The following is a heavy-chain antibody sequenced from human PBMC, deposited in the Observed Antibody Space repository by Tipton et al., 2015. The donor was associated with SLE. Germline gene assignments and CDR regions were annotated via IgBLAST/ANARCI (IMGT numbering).Heavy chain of an antibody. CDR2: ISWNSDTL. CDR1: GFSFDDYA. CDR3: ARGIAVAAGYFDY. D-gene: IGHD6-19*01. J-gene: IGHJ4*02. V-gene: IGHV3-9*01. Sequence: SLRLSCAASGFSFDDYAMHWVRQAPRKGLEWVSGISWNSDTLGYADSVKGRFTISRDNAKNSLYLQMNSLGAEDTALYYCARGIAVAAGYFDYWGQGTLVTVSS.